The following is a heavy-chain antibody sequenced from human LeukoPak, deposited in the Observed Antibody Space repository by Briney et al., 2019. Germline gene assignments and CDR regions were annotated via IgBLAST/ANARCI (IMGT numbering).Heavy chain of an antibody. J-gene: IGHJ4*02. CDR3: ARDPSYDFWSGYYTSYFDY. CDR2: INPNSGGT. V-gene: IGHV1-2*02. CDR1: GYTFTGYY. Sequence: ASVKVSCKASGYTFTGYYMHWVRQAPGQGLEWMGWINPNSGGTNYAQKFQGRVTMTRDTSISTAYMELSRPRSDDTAVYYCARDPSYDFWSGYYTSYFDYWGQGTLVTVSS. D-gene: IGHD3-3*01.